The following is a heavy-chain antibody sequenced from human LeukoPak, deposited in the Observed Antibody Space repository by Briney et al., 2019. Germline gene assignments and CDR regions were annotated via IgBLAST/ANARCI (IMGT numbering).Heavy chain of an antibody. CDR3: AGNYGPYYFDY. J-gene: IGHJ4*02. Sequence: GGSLRLSCAASGFTFSSYWMSWVRQAPGKGLEWVANIKQDGSDKYYVDSVKGRFTISRDNAKNSLYLQMNSLRAEDTAVYYCAGNYGPYYFDYWGQGTLVTVSS. D-gene: IGHD3-10*01. V-gene: IGHV3-7*02. CDR2: IKQDGSDK. CDR1: GFTFSSYW.